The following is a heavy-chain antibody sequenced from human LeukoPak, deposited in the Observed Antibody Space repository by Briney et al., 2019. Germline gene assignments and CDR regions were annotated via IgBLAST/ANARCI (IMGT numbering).Heavy chain of an antibody. J-gene: IGHJ6*03. Sequence: SVKVSCKASGGTFSSYAISWVRQAPGQGLEWMGGIIPIFGTANYAQKFQGRVTITADESTSTAYMELSSLRSEDTAVYYCARSGYCSSTSCYIRYYYYYMDVWGKGTTVTISS. V-gene: IGHV1-69*13. CDR1: GGTFSSYA. D-gene: IGHD2-2*02. CDR3: ARSGYCSSTSCYIRYYYYYMDV. CDR2: IIPIFGTA.